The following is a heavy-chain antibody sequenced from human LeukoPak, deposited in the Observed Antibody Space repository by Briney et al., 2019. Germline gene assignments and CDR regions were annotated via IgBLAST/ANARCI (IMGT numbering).Heavy chain of an antibody. Sequence: GGSLRLSCAASGFTFSSYSMNWVRQAPGKGLEWVSSISSSSSYIYYADSVKGRFTISRDNAKNSLYLQMNSLRAEDTAVYYCAREDIVVVPAAIDYYYGMDVWGQGTTVTVSS. V-gene: IGHV3-21*01. D-gene: IGHD2-2*01. CDR2: ISSSSSYI. CDR3: AREDIVVVPAAIDYYYGMDV. CDR1: GFTFSSYS. J-gene: IGHJ6*02.